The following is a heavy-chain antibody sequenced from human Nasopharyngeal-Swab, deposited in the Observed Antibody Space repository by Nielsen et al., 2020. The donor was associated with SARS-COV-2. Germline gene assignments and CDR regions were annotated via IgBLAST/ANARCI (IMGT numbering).Heavy chain of an antibody. J-gene: IGHJ4*02. D-gene: IGHD3-10*01. Sequence: GGSLRLSCAASGFTFDGYTMHWVRHALGRGLEGVSLISWDGGSTYYRDSVKGRFTISRDNSKNSLYLQMNSLTTEDTAFYYCAKEYGSGSYRPFFDSWGRGTLVTVSS. CDR1: GFTFDGYT. CDR3: AKEYGSGSYRPFFDS. V-gene: IGHV3-43*01. CDR2: ISWDGGST.